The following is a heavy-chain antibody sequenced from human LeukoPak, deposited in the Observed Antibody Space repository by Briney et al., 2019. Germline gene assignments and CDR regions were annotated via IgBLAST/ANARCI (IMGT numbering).Heavy chain of an antibody. CDR2: ISSSGSTI. V-gene: IGHV3-11*04. J-gene: IGHJ1*01. D-gene: IGHD2-21*02. CDR1: GFTFSDYY. Sequence: GGSLRLSCAASGFTFSDYYTSWIRQAPGKGLEWVSYISSSGSTIYYADSVKGRFTISRDNAKNSLYLQMNSLRVEDTAVYYCTSWGDTTAEYFQRWGQGTLVTVSS. CDR3: TSWGDTTAEYFQR.